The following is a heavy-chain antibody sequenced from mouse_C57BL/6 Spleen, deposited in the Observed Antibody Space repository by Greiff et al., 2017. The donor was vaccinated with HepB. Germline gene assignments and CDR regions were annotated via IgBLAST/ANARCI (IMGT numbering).Heavy chain of an antibody. J-gene: IGHJ2*01. V-gene: IGHV3-6*01. Sequence: EVQLVESGPGLVKPSQSLSLTCSVTGYSITSGYYWNWIRQFPGNKLEWMGYISYDGSNNYNPSLKNRISITRDTSKNQFFLKLNSVTTEDTATYYCARAYGYFDYWGQGTTLTVSS. CDR3: ARAYGYFDY. CDR2: ISYDGSN. CDR1: GYSITSGYY. D-gene: IGHD1-1*02.